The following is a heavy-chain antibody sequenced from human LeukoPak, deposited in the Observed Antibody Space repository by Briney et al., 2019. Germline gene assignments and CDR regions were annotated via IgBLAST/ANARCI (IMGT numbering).Heavy chain of an antibody. CDR1: GFTFSSYW. Sequence: PGGSLRLSCAASGFTFSSYWMSWVRQAPGKGLEWVANIKQDGSEKYYVDSVKGRFTISRDNAKNSLYLQMNSLRAEDTAVYYCARDPPLPYCGGDCYSVVGGMDVWGQGTTVTVSS. CDR2: IKQDGSEK. J-gene: IGHJ6*02. D-gene: IGHD2-21*02. CDR3: ARDPPLPYCGGDCYSVVGGMDV. V-gene: IGHV3-7*01.